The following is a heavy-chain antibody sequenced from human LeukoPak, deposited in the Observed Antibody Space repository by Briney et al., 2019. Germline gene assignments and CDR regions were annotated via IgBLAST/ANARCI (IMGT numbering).Heavy chain of an antibody. D-gene: IGHD6-6*01. CDR3: ARDPVEYSSSYNAFDI. J-gene: IGHJ3*02. V-gene: IGHV4-59*01. Sequence: PSETLSLTCTVSGGSISSYYWSWIRQPPGKGLEWIGYIYYSGSTNYNPSLKSRVTISVDTSKNQFSLKLSSVPAADTAVYYCARDPVEYSSSYNAFDIWGQGTMVTVSS. CDR1: GGSISSYY. CDR2: IYYSGST.